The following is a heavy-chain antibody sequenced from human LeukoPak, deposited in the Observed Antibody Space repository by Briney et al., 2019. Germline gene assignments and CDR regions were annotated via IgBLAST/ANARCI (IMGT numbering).Heavy chain of an antibody. Sequence: GGSLRLSCAASGFTFSNAWMSWVRQAPGKGLEWVSDISSSGSTIYFADSVKGRFTISRDNAKNSLYLQMNSLRDEDTAVYYCARLEYYYVSGNYYKLFDYWGQGTLVTVCS. CDR1: GFTFSNAW. CDR2: ISSSGSTI. J-gene: IGHJ4*02. D-gene: IGHD3-10*01. CDR3: ARLEYYYVSGNYYKLFDY. V-gene: IGHV3-48*02.